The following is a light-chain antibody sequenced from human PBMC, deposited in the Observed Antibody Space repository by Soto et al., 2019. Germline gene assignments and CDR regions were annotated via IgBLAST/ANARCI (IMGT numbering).Light chain of an antibody. Sequence: EIVMTQSPATLSVSPGERATLSCRASQSVSSNLAWYQQKPGQAPRLLMYAASTRATGIPDRFWGGGSGTDFTLTIEKLEPEDFAVYYCQQYGGMPITFGGETK. CDR1: QSVSSN. CDR2: AAS. J-gene: IGKJ4*01. V-gene: IGKV3D-15*01. CDR3: QQYGGMPIT.